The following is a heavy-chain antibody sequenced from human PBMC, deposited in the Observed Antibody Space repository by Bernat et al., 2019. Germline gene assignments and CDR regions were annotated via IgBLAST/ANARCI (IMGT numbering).Heavy chain of an antibody. D-gene: IGHD6-19*01. J-gene: IGHJ4*02. V-gene: IGHV5-51*01. Sequence: EVQLVQSGAEVKKPGESLKISCKGSGYSFTSYWIGWVRQMPGKGLEWMGIIYPGDSDTRYSPSFQGQVNISADKSIRTAYLQWSSLKASDTAMYYCARQTFSSGWYGGYDYWGQGTLVTVSS. CDR1: GYSFTSYW. CDR3: ARQTFSSGWYGGYDY. CDR2: IYPGDSDT.